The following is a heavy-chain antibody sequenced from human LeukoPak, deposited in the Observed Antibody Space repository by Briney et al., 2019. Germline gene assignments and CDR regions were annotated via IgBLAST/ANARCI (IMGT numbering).Heavy chain of an antibody. Sequence: GGSLRLSCAASGFTFSTYSMNWVRQAPGKGLEWVSSISSSSTYIYYADSVKGRFTISRDNSKNTLYLQMNSLRAEDTAVYYCAKPRGSSTWYYFDYWGQGTLVTVSS. D-gene: IGHD2-2*01. V-gene: IGHV3-21*01. CDR1: GFTFSTYS. CDR3: AKPRGSSTWYYFDY. J-gene: IGHJ4*02. CDR2: ISSSSTYI.